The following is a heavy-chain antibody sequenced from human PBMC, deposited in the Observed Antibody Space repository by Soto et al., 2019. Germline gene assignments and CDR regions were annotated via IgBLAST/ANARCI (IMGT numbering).Heavy chain of an antibody. D-gene: IGHD3-10*01. CDR2: IYYSGST. CDR1: GGSISSGDYY. J-gene: IGHJ4*02. V-gene: IGHV4-30-4*01. Sequence: SETLSLTCTVSGGSISSGDYYWSWIRQPPGKGLEWIGYIYYSGSTYYNPSLKSRVTISVDTSKNQFSLKLSSVTAADTAVYYCARDDLLWFRSVWGKGTLVTVSS. CDR3: ARDDLLWFRSV.